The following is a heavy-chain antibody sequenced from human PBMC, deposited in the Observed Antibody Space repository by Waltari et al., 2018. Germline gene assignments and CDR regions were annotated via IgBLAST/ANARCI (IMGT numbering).Heavy chain of an antibody. CDR2: INFRGGNT. V-gene: IGHV3-23*01. CDR3: ARVNRESLIRGATIDS. J-gene: IGHJ4*02. D-gene: IGHD3-10*01. Sequence: EVQLLESGGAFVRPGGSLRLSCAASGFNFRNYAMTWVRQAPGKVLEWVARINFRGGNTVYADSVKGRSNIARDNSKNTLSIQLDSLRLDDTAVYFCARVNRESLIRGATIDSWGQGTRVTVSS. CDR1: GFNFRNYA.